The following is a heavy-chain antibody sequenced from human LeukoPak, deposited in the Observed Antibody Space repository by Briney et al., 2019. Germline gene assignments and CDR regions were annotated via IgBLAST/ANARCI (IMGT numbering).Heavy chain of an antibody. CDR3: AREGQGERYCSSTSCTVDY. V-gene: IGHV3-66*02. CDR1: GFTVSSNY. CDR2: IYSGGST. D-gene: IGHD2-2*01. Sequence: AGGSLRLSCAASGFTVSSNYMSWVRQAPGKGLEWVSIIYSGGSTYYADSVKGRFTISRDNSKNTLYLQMNSLRAEDTAVYYCAREGQGERYCSSTSCTVDYWGQGTLVTVSS. J-gene: IGHJ4*02.